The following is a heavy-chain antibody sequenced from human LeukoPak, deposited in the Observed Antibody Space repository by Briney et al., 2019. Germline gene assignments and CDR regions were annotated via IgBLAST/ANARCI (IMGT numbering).Heavy chain of an antibody. Sequence: PGGSLRLSCAASGFTFSSFEMHWVRQAPGKRLEWVSYISSSGSTIHYADSVQGRFTISRDNAQNSLYLQMNSLRAEDTAVYYSTREPIGVAGTHFDYSGEGTLVTASS. CDR3: TREPIGVAGTHFDY. D-gene: IGHD6-19*01. V-gene: IGHV3-48*03. CDR2: ISSSGSTI. J-gene: IGHJ4*02. CDR1: GFTFSSFE.